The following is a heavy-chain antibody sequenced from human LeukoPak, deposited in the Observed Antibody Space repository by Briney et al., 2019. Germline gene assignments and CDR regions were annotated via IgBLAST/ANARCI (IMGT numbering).Heavy chain of an antibody. CDR1: GGSTSSGDYY. CDR2: IYYSGST. J-gene: IGHJ4*02. CDR3: ARAKSEMATISSFDY. Sequence: SQTLSLTCTVSGGSTSSGDYYWSWIRQPPGKGLEWIGYIYYSGSTYYNPSLKSRVTISVDTSKNQFSLKLSSVTAADTAVYYCARAKSEMATISSFDYWGQGTLVTVSS. V-gene: IGHV4-30-4*01. D-gene: IGHD5-24*01.